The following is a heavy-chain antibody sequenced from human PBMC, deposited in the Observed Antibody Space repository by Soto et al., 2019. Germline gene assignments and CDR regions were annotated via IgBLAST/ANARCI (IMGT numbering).Heavy chain of an antibody. CDR3: ARATGYSSGWYGSDYYYGMDV. V-gene: IGHV1-69*06. J-gene: IGHJ6*02. CDR2: IIPIFGTA. D-gene: IGHD6-19*01. CDR1: GGTFSSYA. Sequence: QVQLVQSGAEVKKPGSSVKVSCKASGGTFSSYAISWVRQAPGQGLEWMGGIIPIFGTANYAQKFQGRVTITADNSTSTAYMELSSLRSEDTAVYYCARATGYSSGWYGSDYYYGMDVWGQGTTVTVSS.